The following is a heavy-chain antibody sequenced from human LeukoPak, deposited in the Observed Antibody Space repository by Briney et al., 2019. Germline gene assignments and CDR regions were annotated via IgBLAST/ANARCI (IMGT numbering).Heavy chain of an antibody. D-gene: IGHD6-13*01. V-gene: IGHV3-9*01. J-gene: IGHJ6*03. CDR2: ISWNSGSI. CDR1: GFTFDDYA. CDR3: AKDGIAAAGTYYYYYMDV. Sequence: GGSLRLSCAASGFTFDDYAMHWVRQAPGEGLEWVSGISWNSGSIGYADSVKGRFTISRDNAKNSLYLQMNSLRAEDTALYYCAKDGIAAAGTYYYYYMDVWGKGTTVTVSS.